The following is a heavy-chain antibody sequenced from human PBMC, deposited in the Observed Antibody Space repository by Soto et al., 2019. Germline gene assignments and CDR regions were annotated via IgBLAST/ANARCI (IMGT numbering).Heavy chain of an antibody. CDR2: ISGSGGST. V-gene: IGHV3-23*01. CDR3: AKDPGYDILTGCEQIVP. J-gene: IGHJ5*02. CDR1: GFTFSSYA. D-gene: IGHD3-9*01. Sequence: EVQLLESGGGLVQPGGSLRLSCAASGFTFSSYAMSWVRQAPGKGLEWVSAISGSGGSTYYADSVKGRFTISRDNSKNTLYLQMNSLRAEDTAVYYCAKDPGYDILTGCEQIVPWGQGTLVTVSS.